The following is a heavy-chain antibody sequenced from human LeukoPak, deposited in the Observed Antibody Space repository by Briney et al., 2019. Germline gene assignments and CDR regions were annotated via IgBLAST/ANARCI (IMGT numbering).Heavy chain of an antibody. D-gene: IGHD3-16*01. V-gene: IGHV4-39*01. Sequence: PSETLSLTCTVSSGSISSSSYYWGWIRQPPGKGLEWIGSIYYSGSTYYIPSLKSRVTISVDTSKNQFSLKLSSVTAADTAVYYCARGGTRYYYYMDVWGKGTTVTISS. CDR2: IYYSGST. CDR1: SGSISSSSYY. CDR3: ARGGTRYYYYMDV. J-gene: IGHJ6*03.